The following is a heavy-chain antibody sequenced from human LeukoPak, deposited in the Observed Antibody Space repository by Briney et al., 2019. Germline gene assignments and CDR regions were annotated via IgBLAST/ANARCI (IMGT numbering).Heavy chain of an antibody. CDR2: INPNSGGT. J-gene: IGHJ4*02. Sequence: ASVKVSCKASGYTFTGYYMHWVRQAPGQGLEWMGWINPNSGGTNYAQKFQGRVTMTRDTSISTAYMELSRLRSDDTAVYYYARDVYCSSTSCYMGYFDYWGQGTLVTVSS. CDR3: ARDVYCSSTSCYMGYFDY. CDR1: GYTFTGYY. D-gene: IGHD2-2*02. V-gene: IGHV1-2*02.